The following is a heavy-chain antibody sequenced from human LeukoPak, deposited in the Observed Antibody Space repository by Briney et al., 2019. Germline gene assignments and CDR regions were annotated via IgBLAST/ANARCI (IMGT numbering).Heavy chain of an antibody. J-gene: IGHJ3*02. D-gene: IGHD3-16*01. CDR3: ASRKGKCLGAFDI. CDR1: GFTFSSYA. Sequence: PGGSLRLSCAASGFTFSSYAMSWVRQAPGKGLEGVSAISGSGGSTYYADPVKDRFNISRDNSKNPLYLQMNSLRAEETAVSYCASRKGKCLGAFDIWGQGTMITVSS. V-gene: IGHV3-23*01. CDR2: ISGSGGST.